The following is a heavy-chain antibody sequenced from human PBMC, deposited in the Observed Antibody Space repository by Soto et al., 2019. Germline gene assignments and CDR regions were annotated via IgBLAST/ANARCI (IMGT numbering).Heavy chain of an antibody. Sequence: SETLSLTCPVSGGSVSSGSYYWSWIRQPPGKGLEWIGYIYYSGSTNYNPSLKSRVTISADTSKNQFSLKVSSVTAADTAVYYCARESTTFDYWGHGMLVTVSS. CDR1: GGSVSSGSYY. CDR2: IYYSGST. CDR3: ARESTTFDY. J-gene: IGHJ4*01. V-gene: IGHV4-61*01. D-gene: IGHD1-26*01.